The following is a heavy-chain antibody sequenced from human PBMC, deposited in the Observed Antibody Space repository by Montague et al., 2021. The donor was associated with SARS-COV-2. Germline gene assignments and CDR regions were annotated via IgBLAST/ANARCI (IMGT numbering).Heavy chain of an antibody. CDR1: GGSFTLYY. J-gene: IGHJ4*02. D-gene: IGHD3-22*01. V-gene: IGHV4-59*01. CDR2: IYYSGST. Sequence: SETLSLTCNVSGGSFTLYYWSWIRQTPRRGLEWIGLIYYSGSTIYNPSLKSRVTMSVDTSKNQFSLRLTSVTAADTAVYYCAREKYYFDSSGLRNDYFDYWGQGILVTVSS. CDR3: AREKYYFDSSGLRNDYFDY.